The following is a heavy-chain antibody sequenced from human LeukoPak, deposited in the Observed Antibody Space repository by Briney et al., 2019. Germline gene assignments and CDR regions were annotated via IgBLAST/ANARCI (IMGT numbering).Heavy chain of an antibody. D-gene: IGHD6-19*01. CDR3: ARHPLPGAMGPGIAVAGTVGAFDI. Sequence: GESLKISCKGSGYSFTSYWIGWVRQMPGKGLEWMGIIYPGDSDTRYSPSFQGQVPISADKSISTAYLQWSSLKASDTAMYYCARHPLPGAMGPGIAVAGTVGAFDIWGQGTMVTVSS. CDR1: GYSFTSYW. J-gene: IGHJ3*02. CDR2: IYPGDSDT. V-gene: IGHV5-51*01.